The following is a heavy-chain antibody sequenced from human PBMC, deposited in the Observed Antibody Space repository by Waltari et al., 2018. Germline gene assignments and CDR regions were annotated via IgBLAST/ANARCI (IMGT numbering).Heavy chain of an antibody. CDR3: ARPYDFWSGYHSNWFDP. CDR1: GFTFSSYW. J-gene: IGHJ5*02. V-gene: IGHV3-74*01. Sequence: EVQLVESGGGLVQPGGSLRLSCAASGFTFSSYWMPWVRQAPGDGLGWVSRINSDGSSTSYADSVKGRFTISRDNAKNTLYLQMNSLRAEDTAVYYCARPYDFWSGYHSNWFDPWGQGTLVTVSS. D-gene: IGHD3-3*01. CDR2: INSDGSST.